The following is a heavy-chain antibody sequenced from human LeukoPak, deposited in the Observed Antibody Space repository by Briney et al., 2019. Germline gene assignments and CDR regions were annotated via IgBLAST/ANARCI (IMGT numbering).Heavy chain of an antibody. CDR3: ARRRSYYYYGMDV. D-gene: IGHD3-3*01. Sequence: ASVTVSFKASGYTFTSYDINWVRQATGQGLEWMGWMNPNSGDTGHAQKFQGRVTMTRNTSISTAYMELSSLRSEDTAVYYCARRRSYYYYGMDVWGQGTTVTVSS. CDR2: MNPNSGDT. V-gene: IGHV1-8*01. J-gene: IGHJ6*02. CDR1: GYTFTSYD.